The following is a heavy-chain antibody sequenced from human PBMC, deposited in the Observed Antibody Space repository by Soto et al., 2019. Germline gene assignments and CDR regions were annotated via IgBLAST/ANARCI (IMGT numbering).Heavy chain of an antibody. CDR1: GFYISSGYF. CDR3: SRDSSGDYWFDP. V-gene: IGHV4-38-2*02. J-gene: IGHJ5*02. D-gene: IGHD3-22*01. Sequence: LSLTCAVSGFYISSGYFWGWIRQPPGKGPEWLGSIYHSGTTYYNPSVKGRVTISVDTSKNQFSLKMSSVTAADTAVYYCSRDSSGDYWFDPWGQGTLVTVSS. CDR2: IYHSGTT.